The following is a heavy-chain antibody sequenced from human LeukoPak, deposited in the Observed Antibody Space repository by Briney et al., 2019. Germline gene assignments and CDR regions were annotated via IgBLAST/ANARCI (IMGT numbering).Heavy chain of an antibody. J-gene: IGHJ4*02. V-gene: IGHV1-69*13. CDR2: ITHIFGTA. CDR3: ASPRYCSGGSCQYFDY. CDR1: GCTFSSYA. Sequence: VASVRLSCTASGCTFSSYAMSWVRQAPGKGLEWMAGITHIFGTANYAQKFQGRVTITADESTSTAYMELSSLRSEDTAVYYCASPRYCSGGSCQYFDYWGQGTLVTVSS. D-gene: IGHD2-15*01.